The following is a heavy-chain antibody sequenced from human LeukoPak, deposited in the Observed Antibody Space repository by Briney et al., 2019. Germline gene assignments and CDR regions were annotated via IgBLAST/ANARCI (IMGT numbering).Heavy chain of an antibody. D-gene: IGHD2-2*01. CDR3: ARVPCSSTSCYYYYYYMDV. CDR2: IIPIFGTA. V-gene: IGHV1-69*01. J-gene: IGHJ6*03. CDR1: GGTFSSYA. Sequence: SVKVSCKASGGTFSSYAISWVRQAPGQGLEWMGGIIPIFGTANYAQKFQGRVTITADESTSTAYMELSSLRSEDTAVYYCARVPCSSTSCYYYYYYMDVWGKGTPVTVSS.